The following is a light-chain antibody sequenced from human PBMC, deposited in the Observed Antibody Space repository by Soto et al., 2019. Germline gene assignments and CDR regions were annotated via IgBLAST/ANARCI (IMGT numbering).Light chain of an antibody. CDR3: QSYDSSLSGHDV. CDR1: SSNIGAGYD. J-gene: IGLJ1*01. Sequence: QSVLTQPPSVSGAPGRRVTISCTGSSSNIGAGYDVHWYQQLPGTAPKLLIYANSNRPSGVPDRFSGSKSGTSASLAITGLQAEDEADYYCQSYDSSLSGHDVFGTGTKLTVL. CDR2: ANS. V-gene: IGLV1-40*01.